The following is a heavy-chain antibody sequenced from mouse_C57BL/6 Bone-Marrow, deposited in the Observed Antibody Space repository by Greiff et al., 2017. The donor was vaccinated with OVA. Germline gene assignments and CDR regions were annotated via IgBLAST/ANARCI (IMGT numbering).Heavy chain of an antibody. J-gene: IGHJ2*01. V-gene: IGHV5-17*01. CDR1: GFTFSDYG. CDR3: ASITTDFDY. CDR2: ISSGSSTI. Sequence: EVKLMESGGGLVKPGGSLKLSCAASGFTFSDYGMHWVRQAPEKGLAWVAYISSGSSTIYYADTVKGRFTISRDNAKNTLFLQMTSLRSEDTAMYYCASITTDFDYWGQGTTLTVSS. D-gene: IGHD1-1*01.